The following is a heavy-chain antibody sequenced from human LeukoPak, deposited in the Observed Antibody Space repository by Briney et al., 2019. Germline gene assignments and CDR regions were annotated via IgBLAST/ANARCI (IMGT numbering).Heavy chain of an antibody. J-gene: IGHJ5*02. CDR1: GYTFITYD. Sequence: GSSVKVSCKTSGYTFITYDINWARQPTGQGPEWMGWINPNSGNTRYPHKFQGRVHLTRDTSISTAYMELSGLKSDDTAIYCCVRAPQEDRDPLTGVQTGNWFNPWGQGTVVTVSS. CDR2: INPNSGNT. V-gene: IGHV1-8*01. D-gene: IGHD3-9*01. CDR3: VRAPQEDRDPLTGVQTGNWFNP.